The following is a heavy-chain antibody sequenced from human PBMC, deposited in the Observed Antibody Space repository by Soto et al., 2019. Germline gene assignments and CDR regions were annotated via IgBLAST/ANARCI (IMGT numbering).Heavy chain of an antibody. Sequence: VQLVGSGGGLVQPGGSLRLSCVASGFTFRTYWMTWVRQAPGKGLEWVANIKQDGSEKYYVDSVRGRFAISRDNAKDSLYLQMNSQRVEDTAVYYCARDGLYCTYANCRGDAYDVWDQGTMVTVSS. D-gene: IGHD2-8*01. CDR1: GFTFRTYW. CDR2: IKQDGSEK. CDR3: ARDGLYCTYANCRGDAYDV. V-gene: IGHV3-7*04. J-gene: IGHJ3*01.